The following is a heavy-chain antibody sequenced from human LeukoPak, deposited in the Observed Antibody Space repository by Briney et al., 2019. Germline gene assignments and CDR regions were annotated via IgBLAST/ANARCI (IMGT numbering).Heavy chain of an antibody. CDR3: ARGAGVAVASTRYYYMDV. CDR1: GGSISSYY. J-gene: IGHJ6*03. D-gene: IGHD6-19*01. V-gene: IGHV4-59*01. Sequence: SETLSLTCTVSGGSISSYYWSWIRQPPGKGLEWIGYIYYSGSTNYNPSLKCRVTISVDTSKNQFSLKLNSVTAADTAVYYCARGAGVAVASTRYYYMDVWGKGTTVTVSS. CDR2: IYYSGST.